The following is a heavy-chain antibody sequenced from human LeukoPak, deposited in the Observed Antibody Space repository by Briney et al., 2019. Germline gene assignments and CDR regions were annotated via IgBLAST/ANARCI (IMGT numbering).Heavy chain of an antibody. CDR1: GCTFSSYW. CDR2: IKQDGSEK. CDR3: ARAMGDI. Sequence: GGSLRLSCAASGCTFSSYWMSWVRQAPGKGREGVANIKQDGSEKDYVDSVKGRFTISRDHAKNSLYLQMNSLRAADTAVYYCARAMGDIWGQGTMVTVSS. J-gene: IGHJ3*02. V-gene: IGHV3-7*01. D-gene: IGHD3-10*01.